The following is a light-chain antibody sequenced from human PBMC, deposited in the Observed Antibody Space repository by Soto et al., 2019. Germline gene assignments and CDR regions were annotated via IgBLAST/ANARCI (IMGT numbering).Light chain of an antibody. V-gene: IGKV3D-15*01. CDR1: QSVSSY. CDR2: GAS. CDR3: QQYNNWPPIT. Sequence: EIVLTQSPATLSLSPGERPTLSCRASQSVSSYLAWYQQKPGQAPRLXXYGASTRATGIPDRFSGSGSGTEFTLPISSLQSEDFAVYYCQQYNNWPPITFGQGTRLEIK. J-gene: IGKJ5*01.